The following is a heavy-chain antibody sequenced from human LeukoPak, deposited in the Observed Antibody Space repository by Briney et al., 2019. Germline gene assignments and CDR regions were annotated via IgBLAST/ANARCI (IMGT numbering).Heavy chain of an antibody. D-gene: IGHD2-2*02. Sequence: SETLSLTCTVSGGSISSSSYYWGWIRQPPGKGLEWIGEINHSGSTNYNPSLKSRVTISVDTSKNQFSLKLSSVTAADTAVYYCARDHPRYCSSTSCYTPYYYYYGMDVWGQGTTVTVSS. V-gene: IGHV4-39*07. CDR3: ARDHPRYCSSTSCYTPYYYYYGMDV. CDR1: GGSISSSSYY. J-gene: IGHJ6*02. CDR2: INHSGST.